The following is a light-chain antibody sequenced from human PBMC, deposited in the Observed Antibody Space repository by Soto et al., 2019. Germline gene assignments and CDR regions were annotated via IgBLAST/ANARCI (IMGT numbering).Light chain of an antibody. Sequence: DIQMTQSPSSLSASVGDRVTITCRASQGIGNYLAWFQQKAGKVPKLLIYAASSLQSGVPSRFSGSGSGTDFTLTISGLQPDDSATYYCQQYNSYPWTFGQGTKVDIK. CDR2: AAS. CDR1: QGIGNY. CDR3: QQYNSYPWT. V-gene: IGKV1-27*01. J-gene: IGKJ1*01.